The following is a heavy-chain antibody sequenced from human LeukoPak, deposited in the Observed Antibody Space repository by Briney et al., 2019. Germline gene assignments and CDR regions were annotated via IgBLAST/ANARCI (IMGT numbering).Heavy chain of an antibody. CDR3: ARVAAAGNYYFDY. CDR2: IYHSGST. D-gene: IGHD6-13*01. J-gene: IGHJ4*02. CDR1: GGSISSSSYY. V-gene: IGHV4-39*07. Sequence: SETLSLTCTVSGGSISSSSYYWGWIRQPPGKGLEWIGSIYHSGSTYYNPSLKSRVTISIDTSKNQFSLKLSSVTAADTAVYFCARVAAAGNYYFDYWGQGTLVTVSS.